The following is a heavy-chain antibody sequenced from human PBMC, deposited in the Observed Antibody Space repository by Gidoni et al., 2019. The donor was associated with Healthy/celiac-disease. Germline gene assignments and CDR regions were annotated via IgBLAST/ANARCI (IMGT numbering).Heavy chain of an antibody. CDR3: ARDQVSSGFDP. Sequence: QVQLQESGPGLVKPSETLALTCAGSGYSISSGYYWGWIRQPPGKGLEWIGSIYHSGSIYYNTSLKSRVTISVDTSKNQFSLKLSSVTAADTAVYYCARDQVSSGFDPWGQGTLVTVSS. CDR1: GYSISSGYY. CDR2: IYHSGSI. D-gene: IGHD6-19*01. V-gene: IGHV4-38-2*02. J-gene: IGHJ5*02.